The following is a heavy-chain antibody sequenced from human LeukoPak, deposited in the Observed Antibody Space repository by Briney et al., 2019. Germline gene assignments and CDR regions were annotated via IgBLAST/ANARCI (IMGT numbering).Heavy chain of an antibody. CDR1: GYSFNIYE. Sequence: ASVKVSCKTSGYSFNIYEINWVRQATGQGLEWMGWVNPNSGDTDYAQKFQGRLTMTRNTSISTAYMELSGLRLEDTAVYYCSRGPRFDPWCQGTQVTVSS. CDR3: SRGPRFDP. V-gene: IGHV1-8*01. J-gene: IGHJ5*02. CDR2: VNPNSGDT.